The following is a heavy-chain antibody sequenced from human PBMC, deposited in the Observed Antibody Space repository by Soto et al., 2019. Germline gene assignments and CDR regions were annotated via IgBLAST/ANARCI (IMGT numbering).Heavy chain of an antibody. CDR3: AKDPSSGSYPLTWFDP. J-gene: IGHJ5*02. Sequence: GGSLRLSCAASGFTFTTYAMSWVRQAPGKGLEWVSTISYSGGGTYYADSVKGRFTISRDNSKNTLYLQMNSLRAEDTAIYYCAKDPSSGSYPLTWFDPWGQGTLVTVSS. D-gene: IGHD1-26*01. V-gene: IGHV3-23*01. CDR2: ISYSGGGT. CDR1: GFTFTTYA.